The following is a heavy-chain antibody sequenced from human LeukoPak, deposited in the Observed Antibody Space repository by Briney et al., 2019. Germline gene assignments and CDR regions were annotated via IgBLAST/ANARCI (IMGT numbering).Heavy chain of an antibody. D-gene: IGHD6-13*01. J-gene: IGHJ4*02. V-gene: IGHV3-23*01. CDR2: ISGSGSST. CDR1: GFTFSFYA. CDR3: AIGQQLAYFDY. Sequence: PGGSLRLSCAASGFTFSFYAMSWVRQAPGKGLEWVSGISGSGSSTYYADSVKGRFTISRDNSKNTLYLQMNSLRAEATAVYYCAIGQQLAYFDYWGQGTLVTVSS.